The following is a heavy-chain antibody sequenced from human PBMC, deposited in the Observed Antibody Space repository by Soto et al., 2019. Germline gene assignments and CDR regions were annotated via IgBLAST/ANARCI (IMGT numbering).Heavy chain of an antibody. Sequence: GASVKVSCKASGYTFTSYAMNWVRQAPGQGLEWMGWINTNTGNPTYAQGFTGRFVFSLDTSVSTAYLQICSLKAEDTAVYYCARALPDYDFWSGYYFDWFDPWGQGTLVTVSS. CDR3: ARALPDYDFWSGYYFDWFDP. V-gene: IGHV7-4-1*01. J-gene: IGHJ5*02. CDR1: GYTFTSYA. D-gene: IGHD3-3*01. CDR2: INTNTGNP.